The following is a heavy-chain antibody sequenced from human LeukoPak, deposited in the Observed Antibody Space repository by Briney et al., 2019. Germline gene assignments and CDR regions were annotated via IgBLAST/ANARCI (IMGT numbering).Heavy chain of an antibody. J-gene: IGHJ5*02. Sequence: PGGSLRLSCAASGLTFSKYWMLWVRLAPGKELESVSRINTDGTVTTYADSVKGRFTVSRDNADNTMFLQMNSVRDEDTAVYYCATKQWLAPPPGSWGQGTPVTVSS. CDR3: ATKQWLAPPPGS. D-gene: IGHD6-19*01. V-gene: IGHV3-74*01. CDR1: GLTFSKYW. CDR2: INTDGTVT.